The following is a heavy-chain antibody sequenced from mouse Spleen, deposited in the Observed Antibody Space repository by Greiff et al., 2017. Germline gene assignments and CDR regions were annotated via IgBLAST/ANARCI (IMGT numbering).Heavy chain of an antibody. Sequence: EVQLVESGGGLVKPGGSLKLSCAASGFTFSSYAMSWVRQTPEKRLEWVASISSGGSTYYPDSVKGRFTISRDNARNILYLQMSSLRSEDTAMYYCARADYYGSSSIYAMDYWGQGTSVTVSS. V-gene: IGHV5-6-5*01. CDR2: ISSGGST. D-gene: IGHD1-1*01. CDR1: GFTFSSYA. CDR3: ARADYYGSSSIYAMDY. J-gene: IGHJ4*01.